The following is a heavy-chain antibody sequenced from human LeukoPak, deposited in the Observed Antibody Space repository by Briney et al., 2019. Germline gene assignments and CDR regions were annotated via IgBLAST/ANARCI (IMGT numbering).Heavy chain of an antibody. D-gene: IGHD2-2*01. V-gene: IGHV1-8*03. CDR1: GYTFTSYD. Sequence: ASVKVSCKASGYTFTSYDINWVRQATGQGLEWMGWMNPNSGNTGYAQKFQGRVTITRNTSISTAYMELSSLRSKDTAVYYCARVPAATHYTYYFDYWGQGTLVTVSS. CDR3: ARVPAATHYTYYFDY. J-gene: IGHJ4*02. CDR2: MNPNSGNT.